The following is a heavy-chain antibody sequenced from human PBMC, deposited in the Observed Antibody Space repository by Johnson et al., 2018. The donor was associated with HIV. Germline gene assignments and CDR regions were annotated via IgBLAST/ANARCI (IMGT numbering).Heavy chain of an antibody. CDR1: GFTFRNYA. J-gene: IGHJ3*02. V-gene: IGHV3-30*04. CDR3: ASDDSSGYDAFDI. Sequence: QVQLVESGGGVVQPGRSLKLSCAASGFTFRNYAMHWVRQAPGQGLEWVAVLSYDGKDKYYAASVKGRFTSSRDNSKHTLYLQMNSLRPEDTAVYYCASDDSSGYDAFDIWGQGTMVTVSS. D-gene: IGHD3-22*01. CDR2: LSYDGKDK.